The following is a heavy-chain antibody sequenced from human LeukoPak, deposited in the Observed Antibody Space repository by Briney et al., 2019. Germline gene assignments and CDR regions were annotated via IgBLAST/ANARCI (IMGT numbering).Heavy chain of an antibody. CDR1: GGSISSYY. V-gene: IGHV4-59*01. CDR2: IYYSGST. CDR3: ARVQQLVMGFDY. J-gene: IGHJ4*02. Sequence: SQTLSLTCTVSGGSISSYYWNWIRQPPGKGLEWIGNIYYSGSTNYNPSLKSRVTISEDTSKNQFSLKLSSVTAADTAVYYCARVQQLVMGFDYWGQGTLVTVSS. D-gene: IGHD6-13*01.